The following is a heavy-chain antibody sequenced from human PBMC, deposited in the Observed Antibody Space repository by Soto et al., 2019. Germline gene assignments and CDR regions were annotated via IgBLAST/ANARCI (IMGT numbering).Heavy chain of an antibody. CDR3: ARDCWYYDILSAFDI. CDR1: GFNVSSNS. CDR2: IYSGGST. Sequence: VGSLRLSCAAAGFNVSSNSMRWVRQAPGKGLEWVSVIYSGGSTYYADSVKGRFTISRDNSKNTLYLQMNSLRAEDTAVYYCARDCWYYDILSAFDIWGQGTMVTVPS. V-gene: IGHV3-53*01. J-gene: IGHJ3*02. D-gene: IGHD3-9*01.